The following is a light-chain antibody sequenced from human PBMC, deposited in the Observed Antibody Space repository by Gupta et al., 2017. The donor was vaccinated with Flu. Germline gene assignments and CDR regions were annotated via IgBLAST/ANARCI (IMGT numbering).Light chain of an antibody. V-gene: IGKV2-28*01. CDR1: QSLLQSDGYND. CDR2: LGS. CDR3: MNGRQIMLT. Sequence: VTPGEPASISCRSSQSLLQSDGYNDWDWYLQKPGQSPLLLIDLGSRRASGVPDRGSGSGSGTDVTLNSRRVEDEDVWVYYGMNGRQIMLTFGEGTKVEIK. J-gene: IGKJ4*01.